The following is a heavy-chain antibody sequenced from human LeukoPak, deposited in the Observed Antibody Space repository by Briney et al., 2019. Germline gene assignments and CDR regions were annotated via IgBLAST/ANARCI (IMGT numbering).Heavy chain of an antibody. Sequence: SETLSLTCTVSGGSISSSSYYWGWIRQPPGKGLEWIGSIYYSGSTNYNPSLKSRVTISVDTSKNQFSLKLSSVTAADTAVYYCARRYGARIKGGVIPKIKRGYYYMDVWGKGTTVTISS. D-gene: IGHD3-16*01. CDR3: ARRYGARIKGGVIPKIKRGYYYMDV. V-gene: IGHV4-39*07. CDR2: IYYSGST. J-gene: IGHJ6*03. CDR1: GGSISSSSYY.